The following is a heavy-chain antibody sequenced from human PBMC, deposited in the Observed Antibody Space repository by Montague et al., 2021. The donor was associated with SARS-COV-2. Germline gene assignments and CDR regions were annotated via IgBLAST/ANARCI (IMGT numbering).Heavy chain of an antibody. J-gene: IGHJ5*02. CDR3: ARTYYYGSVVWFDP. Sequence: SETLSLTCTVSGGSISSGSYYWSWIRQPPGKGLEWIGYIYYSGSTNYNPSLKSRVTISVDTSKNQFSLKLSSVTAADTAVYYCARTYYYGSVVWFDPWGQGTLVTVSS. D-gene: IGHD3-10*01. CDR1: GGSISSGSYY. V-gene: IGHV4-61*01. CDR2: IYYSGST.